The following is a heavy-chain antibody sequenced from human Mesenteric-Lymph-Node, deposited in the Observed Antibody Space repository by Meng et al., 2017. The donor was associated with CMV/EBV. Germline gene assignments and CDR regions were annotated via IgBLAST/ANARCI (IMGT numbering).Heavy chain of an antibody. CDR1: GFTVSNNY. J-gene: IGHJ2*01. CDR2: IYHSGTT. D-gene: IGHD3-22*01. V-gene: IGHV4-30-4*08. Sequence: SCAVSGFTVSNNYMSWIRQPPGKGLEWIGYIYHSGTTYYNPSLKSRVAISVDTSKNQFSLKLSFVTAADTAVYYCARISMIVVDHWYLDLWGRGTLVTVSS. CDR3: ARISMIVVDHWYLDL.